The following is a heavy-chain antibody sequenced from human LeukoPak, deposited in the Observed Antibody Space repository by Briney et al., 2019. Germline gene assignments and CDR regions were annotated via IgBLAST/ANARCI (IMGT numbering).Heavy chain of an antibody. CDR3: ARVSLPYYDSSGPLVGDY. J-gene: IGHJ4*02. Sequence: ASVKVSCKASGYTFTSYGISWVRQAPGQGLEWMGWISAYNGNTNYAQKLQGRVTMTTDTSTSTAYMELRSLRSDDTAVYYCARVSLPYYDSSGPLVGDYWGQGTLVTVSP. CDR1: GYTFTSYG. V-gene: IGHV1-18*01. CDR2: ISAYNGNT. D-gene: IGHD3-22*01.